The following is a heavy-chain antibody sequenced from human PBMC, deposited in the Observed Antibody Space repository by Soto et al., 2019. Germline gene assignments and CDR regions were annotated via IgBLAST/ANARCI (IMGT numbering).Heavy chain of an antibody. Sequence: QVQLVESGGGVVQPGRSLRLSCAASGFTFSSYAMHWVRQAPGEGLEWVAVISYDGSNKNYADSVKGRFTISRDNSKNTLYRQMNSLRAEDTAVYYWARAYPPLAGVAPNWGLYGMDVWGQGTTVTVSS. D-gene: IGHD3-3*01. V-gene: IGHV3-30-3*01. J-gene: IGHJ6*02. CDR2: ISYDGSNK. CDR3: ARAYPPLAGVAPNWGLYGMDV. CDR1: GFTFSSYA.